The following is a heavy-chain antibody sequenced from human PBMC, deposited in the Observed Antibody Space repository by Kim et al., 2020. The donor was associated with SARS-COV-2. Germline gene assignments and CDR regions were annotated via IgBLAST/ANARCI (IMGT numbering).Heavy chain of an antibody. Sequence: ASVKVSCKVSGYTLTELSMHWVRQAPGKGLEWMGGFDPEDGETIYAQKFQGRVTMTEDTSTDTAYMELSSLRSEDTAVYYCATVSSEELRYFDWLLQYRPYYFDYWGQGTLVTVSS. CDR2: FDPEDGET. CDR1: GYTLTELS. D-gene: IGHD3-9*01. J-gene: IGHJ4*02. V-gene: IGHV1-24*01. CDR3: ATVSSEELRYFDWLLQYRPYYFDY.